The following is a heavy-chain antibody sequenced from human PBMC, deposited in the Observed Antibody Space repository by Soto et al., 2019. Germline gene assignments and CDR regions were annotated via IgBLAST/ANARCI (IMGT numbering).Heavy chain of an antibody. V-gene: IGHV1-2*04. CDR3: ARATDRYCSGGSCYSDDAFDI. Sequence: GASVKVSCKASGYTFTGYYMHWVRQAPGQGLERMGWINPNSGGTNYAQKFQGWVTMTRDTSISTAYMELSRLRSDDTAVYYCARATDRYCSGGSCYSDDAFDIWGQGTMVTVSS. J-gene: IGHJ3*02. CDR1: GYTFTGYY. CDR2: INPNSGGT. D-gene: IGHD2-15*01.